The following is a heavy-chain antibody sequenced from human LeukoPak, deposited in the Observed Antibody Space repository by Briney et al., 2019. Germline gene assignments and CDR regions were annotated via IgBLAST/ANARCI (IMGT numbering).Heavy chain of an antibody. J-gene: IGHJ3*02. CDR1: GGSISSYY. CDR3: ARARYVNSFYAFDI. Sequence: PSETLSLTCTVSGGSISSYYWSWIRLPPGKGLEWIGYLSKSGNTNYSPSLKSRVTIFGDTSKNQFFLKLSPVTAADTAMYYCARARYVNSFYAFDIWGQGTLVTVSS. V-gene: IGHV4-59*01. D-gene: IGHD3-9*01. CDR2: LSKSGNT.